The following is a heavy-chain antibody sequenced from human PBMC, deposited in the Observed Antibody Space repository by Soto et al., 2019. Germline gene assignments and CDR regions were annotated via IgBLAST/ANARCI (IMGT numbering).Heavy chain of an antibody. CDR3: ARDYSPLGRYFDY. D-gene: IGHD6-13*01. J-gene: IGHJ4*02. CDR1: GYTFTSYA. CDR2: INAGNGNT. V-gene: IGHV1-3*01. Sequence: GASVKVSCKASGYTFTSYAMHWVRQAPGQRLEWMGWINAGNGNTKYSQKFQGRVTITRDTSANTAYMELSSLRSEDTAVYYCARDYSPLGRYFDYWGQGTLVTVSS.